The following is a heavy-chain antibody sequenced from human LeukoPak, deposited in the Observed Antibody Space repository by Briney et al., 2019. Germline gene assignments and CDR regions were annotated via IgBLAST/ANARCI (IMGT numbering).Heavy chain of an antibody. CDR3: ARGRALPEQHIYYYMDV. V-gene: IGHV1-18*01. CDR1: GYTFTSYG. D-gene: IGHD6-13*01. J-gene: IGHJ6*03. Sequence: ASVKVSCKTSGYTFTSYGIIWVRQAPGQGLEWMGWISAYNGNTNYAQKLQGRVTMTTDTSTSTAYMELRSLRSDDTAVYYCARGRALPEQHIYYYMDVWGKGTTVTVSS. CDR2: ISAYNGNT.